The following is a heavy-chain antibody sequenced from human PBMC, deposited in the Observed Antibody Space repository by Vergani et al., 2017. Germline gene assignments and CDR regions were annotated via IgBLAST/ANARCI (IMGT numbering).Heavy chain of an antibody. CDR3: AEVGGGDFDY. D-gene: IGHD2-21*01. J-gene: IGHJ4*02. CDR2: IYYDGSNA. Sequence: QGQLVESGGGIVQPGRSLTLSCVASRSTFKTYGMHWVRQAPGKGLEWVGLIYYDGSNAYYADSVKGRFTISRDSSKNTLYLQMSSLRAEDTAVYYCAEVGGGDFDYWGQGTQVTVSS. V-gene: IGHV3-33*06. CDR1: RSTFKTYG.